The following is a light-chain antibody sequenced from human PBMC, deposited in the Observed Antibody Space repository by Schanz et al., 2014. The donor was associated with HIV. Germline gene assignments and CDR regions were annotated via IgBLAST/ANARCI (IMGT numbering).Light chain of an antibody. Sequence: DIQMTQSTSTVSASVGDRVSITCRASQSISSWLAWYQQKPGKAPKLLMYKASRLESGVPSRFSGSGSGTEFTLTISSLQPDDFATYYCQQYNSFSSTFGQGTKL. CDR2: KAS. V-gene: IGKV1-5*03. CDR3: QQYNSFSST. CDR1: QSISSW. J-gene: IGKJ2*01.